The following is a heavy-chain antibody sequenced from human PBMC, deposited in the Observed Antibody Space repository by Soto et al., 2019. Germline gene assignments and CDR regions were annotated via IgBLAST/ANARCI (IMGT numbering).Heavy chain of an antibody. CDR3: ANGHFDY. J-gene: IGHJ4*02. V-gene: IGHV3-30*18. CDR2: ISYDGSNK. CDR1: GFTFSSYG. Sequence: TGGSLRLSCAASGFTFSSYGMHWVRQAPGKGLEWVAVISYDGSNKYYADSVKGRFTISRDNSKNTLYLQMNSLRAEDTAVYYCANGHFDYWGQGTLVTVSS.